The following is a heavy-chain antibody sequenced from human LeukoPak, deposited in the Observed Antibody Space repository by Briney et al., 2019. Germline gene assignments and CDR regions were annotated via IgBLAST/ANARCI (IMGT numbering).Heavy chain of an antibody. CDR2: INPRGDST. V-gene: IGHV1-46*01. J-gene: IGHJ4*02. CDR3: ARTNPRNAYGSGSYDY. CDR1: GYTFTSYY. D-gene: IGHD3-10*01. Sequence: ASVKVSCKASGYTFTSYYMHWVRQAPGQGLEWMGIINPRGDSTSNAQKFQGRVTMTMDTSTNTVYMKLSSLRSEDTAVYSCARTNPRNAYGSGSYDYWGQGALVTVSS.